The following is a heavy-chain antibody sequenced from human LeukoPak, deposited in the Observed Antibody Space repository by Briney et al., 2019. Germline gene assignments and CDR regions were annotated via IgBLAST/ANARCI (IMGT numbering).Heavy chain of an antibody. CDR1: GFTFSDYY. J-gene: IGHJ4*02. CDR3: AKPYDFWSGYS. D-gene: IGHD3-3*01. CDR2: ISGSGGST. Sequence: QAGGSLRLSCAASGFTFSDYYMSWIRQAPGKGLEWVSAISGSGGSTYYADSVKGRFTISRDNSKNTLYLQMNSLRAEDTAVYYCAKPYDFWSGYSWGQGTLVTVSS. V-gene: IGHV3-23*01.